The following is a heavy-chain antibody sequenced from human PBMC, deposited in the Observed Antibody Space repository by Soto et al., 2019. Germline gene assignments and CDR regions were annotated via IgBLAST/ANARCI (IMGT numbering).Heavy chain of an antibody. V-gene: IGHV3-53*01. CDR3: ASGVTTVTTLDY. CDR2: IYSGGST. CDR1: GFTVSSNY. Sequence: PWGSLRLSCAASGFTVSSNYMSWVRQAPGKGLEWVSVIYSGGSTYYADSVKGRFTISRDNSKNTLYLQMNSLRAEDTAVYYCASGVTTVTTLDYWGQGTLVTVSS. D-gene: IGHD4-17*01. J-gene: IGHJ4*02.